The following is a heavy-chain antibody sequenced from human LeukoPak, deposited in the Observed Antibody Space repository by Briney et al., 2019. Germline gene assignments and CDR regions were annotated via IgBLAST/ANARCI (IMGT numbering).Heavy chain of an antibody. CDR1: GFTFNNAA. CDR3: GKGPQLYSGYHPDY. CDR2: ITGSDDTT. D-gene: IGHD5-12*01. Sequence: TGGSLRLSCAASGFTFNNAAMTWVRQAPGQGLEWVSTITGSDDTTYYADSVKGRFTISRDFSTNMAHLHINSLRNEDTAIYYFGKGPQLYSGYHPDYWGQGTLVTVSS. V-gene: IGHV3-23*01. J-gene: IGHJ4*02.